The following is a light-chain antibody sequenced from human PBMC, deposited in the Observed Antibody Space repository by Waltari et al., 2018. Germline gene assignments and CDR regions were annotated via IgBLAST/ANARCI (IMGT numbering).Light chain of an antibody. V-gene: IGKV1-5*03. CDR2: KAS. J-gene: IGKJ1*01. Sequence: DIQMTQSPSTLSASVGDIVTLTCRASQSISTWLAWYQQKPGRAPKLLIYKASSLESGGPSRFSGSGSGTEFTLTIRSLQPDDFATYYCQQYSSFPRTFGQGTKVEIK. CDR1: QSISTW. CDR3: QQYSSFPRT.